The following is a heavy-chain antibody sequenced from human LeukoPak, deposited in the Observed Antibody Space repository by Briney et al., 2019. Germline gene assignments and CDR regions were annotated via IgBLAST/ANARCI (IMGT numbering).Heavy chain of an antibody. CDR3: ARALRLWGGNSGIAFDI. D-gene: IGHD4-23*01. Sequence: PSETLSLTCTVSGGSISSYYWSWIRQPPGKGLEWIGYIYNSGSTNYNHSLKSRVTISEDMSNNQFSLKLSSVTAADTAVYYCARALRLWGGNSGIAFDIWGQETMVTVSS. CDR1: GGSISSYY. CDR2: IYNSGST. J-gene: IGHJ3*02. V-gene: IGHV4-59*01.